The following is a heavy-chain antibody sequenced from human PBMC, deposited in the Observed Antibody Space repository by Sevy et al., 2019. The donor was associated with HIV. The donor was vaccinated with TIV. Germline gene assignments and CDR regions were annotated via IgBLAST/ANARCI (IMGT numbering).Heavy chain of an antibody. D-gene: IGHD6-19*01. V-gene: IGHV3-11*01. CDR1: GFPFSTYY. CDR3: ARDPGDSSGWYGPHFDY. J-gene: IGHJ4*02. Sequence: GGSLRLSCAASGFPFSTYYMTWIRQAPGKGLEWLAYISLSHHTIYYEDSVKGRFTISRDNAKNSLYLQMNNLRAEDTATDYCARDPGDSSGWYGPHFDYWGQGALVTVSS. CDR2: ISLSHHTI.